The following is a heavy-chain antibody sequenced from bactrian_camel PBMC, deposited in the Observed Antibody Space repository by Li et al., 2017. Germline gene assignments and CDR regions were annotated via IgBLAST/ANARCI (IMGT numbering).Heavy chain of an antibody. CDR3: AKGWPSMKTDPPE. J-gene: IGHJ4*01. D-gene: IGHD4*01. CDR2: ITTGGSST. V-gene: IGHV3S54*01. CDR1: ADALMY. Sequence: HVQLVESGGGSAQVGGSLRLSCSASADALMYMAWFRQTPGQKREAVAAITTGGSSTMYHDSVKGRFTVSRDNAKRTLYLQLNRLKTEDTAIYYCAKGWPSMKTDPPERGPGTQVTVS.